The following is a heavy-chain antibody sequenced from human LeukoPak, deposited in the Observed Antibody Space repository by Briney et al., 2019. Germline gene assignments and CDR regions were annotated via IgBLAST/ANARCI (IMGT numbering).Heavy chain of an antibody. J-gene: IGHJ4*02. Sequence: GGSLRLSCAASGFTFSSYAMSWVRQAPGKGLEWVSAISGSGGSTYYADSVKGRFTSSRDNSKNTLYLQMNSLRAEDTAVYYCAKARRLGELSPTGYWGQGTLVTVSS. CDR2: ISGSGGST. CDR3: AKARRLGELSPTGY. CDR1: GFTFSSYA. V-gene: IGHV3-23*01. D-gene: IGHD3-16*02.